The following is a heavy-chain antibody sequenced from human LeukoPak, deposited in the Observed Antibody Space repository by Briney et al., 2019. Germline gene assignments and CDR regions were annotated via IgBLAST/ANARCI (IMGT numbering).Heavy chain of an antibody. D-gene: IGHD3-10*01. CDR3: ARSPDVLLWFGELLSPAPFFDY. V-gene: IGHV4-59*08. J-gene: IGHJ4*02. CDR1: GGSISTYY. CDR2: IYYSGRT. Sequence: PSETLSLTCTVSGGSISTYYWYWIRQPPGKGLEWIGYIYYSGRTNYNPSLKSRVTISVDTSKNQFSLKLSSVTAADTAVYYCARSPDVLLWFGELLSPAPFFDYWGQGTLVTVSS.